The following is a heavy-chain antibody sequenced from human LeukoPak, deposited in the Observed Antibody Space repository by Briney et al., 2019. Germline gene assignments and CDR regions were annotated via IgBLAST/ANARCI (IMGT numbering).Heavy chain of an antibody. CDR1: GYTFTSYD. V-gene: IGHV1-8*01. Sequence: ASVKVSCKASGYTFTSYDINWVRQATGQGLEWMGWMNPNSGNTGYAQKFQGRVIMTRNTSISTAYMELSSLRSEDTAVYYCARAPVVPAASGHYYYYMDVWGKGTTVTVSS. D-gene: IGHD2-2*01. CDR3: ARAPVVPAASGHYYYYMDV. J-gene: IGHJ6*03. CDR2: MNPNSGNT.